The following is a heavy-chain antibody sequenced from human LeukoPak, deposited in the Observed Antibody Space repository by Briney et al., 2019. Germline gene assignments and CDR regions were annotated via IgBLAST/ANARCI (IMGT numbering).Heavy chain of an antibody. Sequence: ASVKVSCEASGYTFTGYYMHWVRQAPGQGLEWMGWINPNSGGTNYAQKFQGRVTMTRDTSISTAYMELSRLRSDDTAVYYCARDGSSGYYYPAGQHWGQGTLVTVSS. CDR1: GYTFTGYY. V-gene: IGHV1-2*02. CDR3: ARDGSSGYYYPAGQH. J-gene: IGHJ1*01. D-gene: IGHD3-22*01. CDR2: INPNSGGT.